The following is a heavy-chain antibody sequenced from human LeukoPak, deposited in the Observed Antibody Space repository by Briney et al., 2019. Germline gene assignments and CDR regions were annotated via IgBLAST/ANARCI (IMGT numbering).Heavy chain of an antibody. J-gene: IGHJ4*02. CDR3: TKGGQDCSPTTCYYD. CDR2: ISVSGGST. D-gene: IGHD2-2*01. V-gene: IGHV3-23*01. Sequence: PGGSLRLSCAASGFTFSSYAMSWVRQAPGKGLEWVSAISVSGGSTYYADSVKGRFTISRDNSKNTLYLQMNSLRAEDTALYYCTKGGQDCSPTTCYYDWGQGTLVTVSS. CDR1: GFTFSSYA.